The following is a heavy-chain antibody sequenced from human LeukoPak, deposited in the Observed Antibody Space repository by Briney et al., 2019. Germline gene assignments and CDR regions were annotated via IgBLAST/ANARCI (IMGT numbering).Heavy chain of an antibody. CDR1: GFTFSNYW. CDR2: IKQDGSEK. Sequence: GGSLRLSCAASGFTFSNYWMSWVRQAPGEGLERVAIIKQDGSEKFYVDSVKGRFTVSRDDAENSLYLQMSSLRVDDTAVYYCARVLRTYCCAFDVWGQGTMVTVSS. D-gene: IGHD3-10*01. V-gene: IGHV3-7*01. J-gene: IGHJ3*01. CDR3: ARVLRTYCCAFDV.